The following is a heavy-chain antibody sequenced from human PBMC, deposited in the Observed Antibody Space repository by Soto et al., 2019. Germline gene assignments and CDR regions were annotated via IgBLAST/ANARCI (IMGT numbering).Heavy chain of an antibody. D-gene: IGHD1-26*01. CDR2: IIPILGIA. J-gene: IGHJ6*03. V-gene: IGHV1-69*02. Sequence: QVQLVQSGAEVKKPGSSVKVSCKASGGTFSSYTISWVRQAPGQGLEWMGRIIPILGIANYAQKFQGRVTITADKSTSTAYMELSSLRSEDTAVYYCARSPELAGGEYYYYYMDVWGKGTTVTVSS. CDR3: ARSPELAGGEYYYYYMDV. CDR1: GGTFSSYT.